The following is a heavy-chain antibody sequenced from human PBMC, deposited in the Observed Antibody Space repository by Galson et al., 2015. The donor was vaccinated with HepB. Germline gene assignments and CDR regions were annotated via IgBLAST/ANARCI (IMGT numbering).Heavy chain of an antibody. J-gene: IGHJ4*02. V-gene: IGHV1-18*04. D-gene: IGHD2-2*01. CDR2: ISAYNGNT. CDR1: GYTFTRYG. Sequence: SVKVSCKASGYTFTRYGISWVRQAPGQGLEWMGLISAYNGNTNYAQKLQGRVTMTTDTSASTAYMELRSLRSDDTAVYYCARVIGYCSSTSCYTYYFDYWGQGTLVTVSS. CDR3: ARVIGYCSSTSCYTYYFDY.